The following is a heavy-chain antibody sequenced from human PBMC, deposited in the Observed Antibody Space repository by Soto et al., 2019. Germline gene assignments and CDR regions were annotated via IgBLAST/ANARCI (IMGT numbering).Heavy chain of an antibody. CDR1: GDSFSSSA. D-gene: IGHD3-22*01. V-gene: IGHV1-69*01. Sequence: QVQLVQSGAEVKKPGSSVKVSCKASGDSFSSSAITWVRQAPGQGLEWMGGIIPLFAAPHYAHRFQDRVTITADESTSTAYMELSSLRSEDTAVYYCAILTTSGYYPPLDDWGQGTLVTVSS. CDR2: IIPLFAAP. CDR3: AILTTSGYYPPLDD. J-gene: IGHJ4*02.